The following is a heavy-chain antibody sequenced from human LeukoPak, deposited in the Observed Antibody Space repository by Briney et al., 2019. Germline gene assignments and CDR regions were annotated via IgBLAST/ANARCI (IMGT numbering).Heavy chain of an antibody. J-gene: IGHJ4*02. CDR3: AKDYNTLRYFDWLSPLDC. D-gene: IGHD3-9*01. V-gene: IGHV3-23*01. CDR1: GFTFSSYA. Sequence: GGSLRLSCAASGFTFSSYAMSWVRQAPGKGLEWVSAISGSGGSTYYADSVKGRFTISRDNSKNTLYLQMNSLRAEDTAVYYCAKDYNTLRYFDWLSPLDCWGQGTLVTVSS. CDR2: ISGSGGST.